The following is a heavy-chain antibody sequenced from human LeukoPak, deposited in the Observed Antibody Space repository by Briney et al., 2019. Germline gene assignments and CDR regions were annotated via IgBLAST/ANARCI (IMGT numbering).Heavy chain of an antibody. D-gene: IGHD6-13*01. J-gene: IGHJ3*02. CDR3: ARVLAAARDAFDI. CDR2: INPSGGST. Sequence: ASVKISCEASGYTFTSYYMHWVRQAPGQGLEWMGIINPSGGSTSYAQKFQGRVTMTRDTSTSTVYMELSSLRSEDTAVYYCARVLAAARDAFDIWGQGTLVTVSS. CDR1: GYTFTSYY. V-gene: IGHV1-46*01.